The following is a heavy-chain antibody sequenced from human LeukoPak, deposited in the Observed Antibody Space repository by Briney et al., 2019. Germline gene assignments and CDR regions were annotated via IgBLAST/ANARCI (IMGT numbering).Heavy chain of an antibody. CDR3: ARVTVRYQLLPPKGYNWLDP. J-gene: IGHJ5*02. CDR2: INHSGST. D-gene: IGHD2-2*01. Sequence: SETLSLTCAVYGGSFSGYYWSWIRQPPGKGLECIGEINHSGSTNYNPSLKSRVTISVDTSKNQFSLKLSSVTAADTAVYSCARVTVRYQLLPPKGYNWLDPGAKGPLVTVSS. V-gene: IGHV4-34*01. CDR1: GGSFSGYY.